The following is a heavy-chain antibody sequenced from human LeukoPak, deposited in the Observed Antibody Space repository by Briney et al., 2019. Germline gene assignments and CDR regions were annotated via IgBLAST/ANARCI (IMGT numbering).Heavy chain of an antibody. D-gene: IGHD6-6*01. Sequence: SETLSLTCTVSGGSISSGDYYWSWIRQPPGKGLEWIGYIYYSGSTYYNPSLKSRVTISVDTSKNQFSLKPSSVTAADTAVYYCAREGIAARSWDYWGQGTLVTVSS. CDR2: IYYSGST. V-gene: IGHV4-30-4*08. J-gene: IGHJ4*02. CDR1: GGSISSGDYY. CDR3: AREGIAARSWDY.